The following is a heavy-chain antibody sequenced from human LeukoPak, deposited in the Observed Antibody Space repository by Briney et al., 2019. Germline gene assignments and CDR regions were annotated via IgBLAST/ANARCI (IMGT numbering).Heavy chain of an antibody. D-gene: IGHD5-24*01. CDR2: ILYAGSNK. V-gene: IGHV3-30*18. J-gene: IGHJ6*02. CDR1: GFTFRNYG. CDR3: AKIPRRDGYSSHYYYYGMDV. Sequence: GGSLRLSCAASGFTFRNYGLHWVRQAPGKGLEWVAVILYAGSNKQYADSVKGRFTISRDNSKNTLYLQMNSLRAEDTAVYYCAKIPRRDGYSSHYYYYGMDVWGQGTTVTVSS.